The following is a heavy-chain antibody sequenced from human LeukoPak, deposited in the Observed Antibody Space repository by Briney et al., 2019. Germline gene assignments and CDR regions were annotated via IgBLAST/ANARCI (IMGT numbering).Heavy chain of an antibody. J-gene: IGHJ4*02. CDR2: INQDASEI. Sequence: GGSLRLSCAASGFTFSTYWMNWHRQAPGKGLEWVGNINQDASEINYVDSVRGRFTISRDNAKNSIHLQMNSLRAEDTAVYYCATDRDNSDWQKRFDSWGQGTLVTVSS. V-gene: IGHV3-7*01. D-gene: IGHD2-21*02. CDR1: GFTFSTYW. CDR3: ATDRDNSDWQKRFDS.